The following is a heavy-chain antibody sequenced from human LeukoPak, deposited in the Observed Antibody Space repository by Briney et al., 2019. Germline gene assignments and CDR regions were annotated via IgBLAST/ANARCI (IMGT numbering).Heavy chain of an antibody. CDR3: ARGSIPGDYGGYNWFDP. J-gene: IGHJ5*02. CDR2: IYYSGST. V-gene: IGHV4-59*01. CDR1: GGSISSYY. Sequence: PSETLSLTCTVSGGSISSYYWSWIRQPPGKGLEWIGYIYYSGSTNYNPSLKSRVTISVDTSKNQFSLKLSSVTAADTAVYYCARGSIPGDYGGYNWFDPWGQGTLVTVSS. D-gene: IGHD4-23*01.